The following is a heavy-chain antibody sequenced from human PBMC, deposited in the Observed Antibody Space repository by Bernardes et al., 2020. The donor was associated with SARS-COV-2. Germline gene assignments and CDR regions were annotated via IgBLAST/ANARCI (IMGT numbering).Heavy chain of an antibody. V-gene: IGHV3-66*01. CDR3: ARMIVRPDNFDY. Sequence: GWSLRLSCAASGFTVSTNYMSWVRQAPGKGLEWVSVIYSGGSTYYADSVKGRFTISRDKSKNTLFLQMNSLRAEDTAVYYCARMIVRPDNFDYWGQGTLVTVSS. J-gene: IGHJ4*02. CDR1: GFTVSTNY. D-gene: IGHD3-22*01. CDR2: IYSGGST.